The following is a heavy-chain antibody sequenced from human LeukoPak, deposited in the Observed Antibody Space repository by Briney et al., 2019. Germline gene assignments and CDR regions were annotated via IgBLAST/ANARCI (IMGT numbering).Heavy chain of an antibody. CDR2: INPNSGGT. D-gene: IGHD4-23*01. CDR1: GYTFTGYY. Sequence: GGSVKVSCKASGYTFTGYYMHWVRQAPGQGLEWMGWINPNSGGTNYAQKFQGRVTMTRDTSISTAYMELSRLRSDDTAVYYCARDPSTVVTPLGNWFDPWGQGTLVTVSS. J-gene: IGHJ5*02. V-gene: IGHV1-2*02. CDR3: ARDPSTVVTPLGNWFDP.